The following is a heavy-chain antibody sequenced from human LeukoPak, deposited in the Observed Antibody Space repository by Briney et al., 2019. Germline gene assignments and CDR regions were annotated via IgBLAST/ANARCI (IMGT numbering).Heavy chain of an antibody. CDR1: GYSISSGYY. CDR2: IYHSGST. Sequence: KSSETLSLTCTVSGYSISSGYYWGWIRQPPGKGLEWIGSIYHSGSTYYNPSLKSRVSISVDPSKKKFSLNMISVTAADTAVYYCATLKVGATPVDYWGQGTLVIVSS. D-gene: IGHD1-26*01. J-gene: IGHJ4*02. V-gene: IGHV4-38-2*02. CDR3: ATLKVGATPVDY.